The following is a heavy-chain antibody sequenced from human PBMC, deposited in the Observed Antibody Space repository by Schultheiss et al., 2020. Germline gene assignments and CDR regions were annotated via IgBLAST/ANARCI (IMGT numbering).Heavy chain of an antibody. J-gene: IGHJ4*02. V-gene: IGHV3-30-3*01. Sequence: GGSLRLSCAASGFTFSSYAVHWVRQAPGKGLEWVAVISYDGSNKYYADSVKGRFTISRDNSKNTLYLQMNSLRAEDTAVYYCARFAVVPAAHFDYWGQGTLVTVSS. CDR2: ISYDGSNK. CDR3: ARFAVVPAAHFDY. D-gene: IGHD2-2*01. CDR1: GFTFSSYA.